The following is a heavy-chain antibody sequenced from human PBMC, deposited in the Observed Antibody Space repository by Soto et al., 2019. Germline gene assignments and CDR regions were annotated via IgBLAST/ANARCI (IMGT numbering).Heavy chain of an antibody. V-gene: IGHV4-59*01. J-gene: IGHJ5*02. CDR2: IYYSGST. D-gene: IGHD2-21*02. CDR1: GGSISSYY. CDR3: ARDIKPATAIGGNWFDP. Sequence: SETLSLTCTVSGGSISSYYWSWIRQPPGKGLEWIGYIYYSGSTNYNPSLKSRVTISVDTSKNQFSLKLSSVTAADTAVYYCARDIKPATAIGGNWFDPWGQGTLVTVSS.